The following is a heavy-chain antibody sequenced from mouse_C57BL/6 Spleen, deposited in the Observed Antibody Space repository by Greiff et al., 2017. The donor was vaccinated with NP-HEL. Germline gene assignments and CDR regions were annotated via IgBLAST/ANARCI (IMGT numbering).Heavy chain of an antibody. V-gene: IGHV1-82*01. CDR2: IYPGDGDT. D-gene: IGHD4-1*01. Sequence: VKLMESGPELVKPGASVKISCKASGYAFSSSWMNWVKQRPGKGLEWIGRIYPGDGDTNYNGKFKGKATLTADKSSSTAYMQLSSLTSEDSAVYFCASLGSYAMDYWGQGTSVTVSS. CDR3: ASLGSYAMDY. J-gene: IGHJ4*01. CDR1: GYAFSSSW.